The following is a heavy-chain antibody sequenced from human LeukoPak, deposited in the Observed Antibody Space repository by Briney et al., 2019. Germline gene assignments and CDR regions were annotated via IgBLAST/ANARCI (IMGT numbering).Heavy chain of an antibody. CDR2: ISTYNGNT. Sequence: ASVKVSCKASGYTFTKYGITWVRQAPGQGLEWMGWISTYNGNTNYAQKLQGRVTMTTDTSTSTAYMELRSLRSDDTAVYYCARYEPAGTPVGYWGQGTLVTVSS. CDR3: ARYEPAGTPVGY. J-gene: IGHJ4*02. CDR1: GYTFTKYG. D-gene: IGHD6-13*01. V-gene: IGHV1-18*01.